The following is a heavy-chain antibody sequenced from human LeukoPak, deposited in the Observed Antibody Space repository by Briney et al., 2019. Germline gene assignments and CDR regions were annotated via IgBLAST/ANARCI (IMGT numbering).Heavy chain of an antibody. CDR3: ASDHGFYDSSGYYQY. D-gene: IGHD3-22*01. V-gene: IGHV3-66*01. J-gene: IGHJ4*02. Sequence: MXWXRQAPGKGLEWVSVIYSGGSTYYADSVKGRFTISRDNSKNTLYLQMNSLRAEDTAVYYCASDHGFYDSSGYYQYWGQGTLVTVSS. CDR2: IYSGGST.